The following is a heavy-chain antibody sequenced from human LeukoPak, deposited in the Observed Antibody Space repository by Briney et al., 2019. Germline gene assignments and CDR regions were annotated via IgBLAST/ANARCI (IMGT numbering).Heavy chain of an antibody. CDR2: TIPILGIA. D-gene: IGHD6-19*01. J-gene: IGHJ5*02. Sequence: ASVKVSCKASGGTFSSYSISWVRQAPGQGLEWMGRTIPILGIANYAQKFRGRVTITADKSTSTAYMEPSSLRSEDTAVYYCARVAAVAGTPLRWFDPWGQGTLVTVSS. CDR3: ARVAAVAGTPLRWFDP. V-gene: IGHV1-69*02. CDR1: GGTFSSYS.